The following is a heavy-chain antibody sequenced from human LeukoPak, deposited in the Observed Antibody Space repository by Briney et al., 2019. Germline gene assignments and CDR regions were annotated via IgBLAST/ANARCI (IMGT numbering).Heavy chain of an antibody. Sequence: PGGSLRLSCAASEFTFSDYYMSWVRQAPGRGLEWVSTISGRADSTYSADSVRGRFTIHRDSYKNTLSLQMDSLRAEDTAVYYCARSPLIRESYGDKIVKFDYWGQGTLVTVSS. CDR3: ARSPLIRESYGDKIVKFDY. V-gene: IGHV3-23*01. CDR1: EFTFSDYY. CDR2: ISGRADST. D-gene: IGHD4-17*01. J-gene: IGHJ4*02.